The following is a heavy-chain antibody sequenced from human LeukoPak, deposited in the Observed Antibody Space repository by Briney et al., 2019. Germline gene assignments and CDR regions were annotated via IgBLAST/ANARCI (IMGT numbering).Heavy chain of an antibody. V-gene: IGHV1-46*01. Sequence: ASVKVSCKASGYTFTSYYMHWVRQAPGQGLEWMGIINPSGGSTSYAQKLQSRVTMSRDTSTRTVYMELICLRSQDKAMTYCGIRGYYYYYVDVWGKGTAVTVSS. J-gene: IGHJ6*03. D-gene: IGHD3-3*01. CDR1: GYTFTSYY. CDR2: INPSGGST. CDR3: GIRGYYYYYVDV.